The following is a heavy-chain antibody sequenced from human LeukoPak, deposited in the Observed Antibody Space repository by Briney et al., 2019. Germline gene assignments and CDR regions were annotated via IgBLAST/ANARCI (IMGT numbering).Heavy chain of an antibody. J-gene: IGHJ6*02. V-gene: IGHV3-23*01. Sequence: GASLRLSCAASGFTFSSYAMSWVRQAPGKGLEWXXXISGSGGSTYYADSVKGRFTISRDNSKNTLYLQMNSLRAEDTAVYYCAFPYDFWSGYLDYYGMDVWGQGTTVTVSS. D-gene: IGHD3-3*01. CDR3: AFPYDFWSGYLDYYGMDV. CDR2: ISGSGGST. CDR1: GFTFSSYA.